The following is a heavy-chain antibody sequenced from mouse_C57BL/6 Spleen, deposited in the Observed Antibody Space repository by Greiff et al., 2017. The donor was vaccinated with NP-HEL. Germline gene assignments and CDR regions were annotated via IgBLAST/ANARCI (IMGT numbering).Heavy chain of an antibody. J-gene: IGHJ3*01. CDR2: IYPGDGDT. V-gene: IGHV1-82*01. CDR1: GYAFSSSW. CDR3: ARTPTSYYYGSRAWFAY. Sequence: QVQLKESGPELVKPGASVKISCKASGYAFSSSWMNWVKQRPGKGLEWIGRIYPGDGDTNYNGKFKGKATLTADKSSSTAYMQLSSLTSEDSAVYFCARTPTSYYYGSRAWFAYWGQGTLVTVSA. D-gene: IGHD1-1*01.